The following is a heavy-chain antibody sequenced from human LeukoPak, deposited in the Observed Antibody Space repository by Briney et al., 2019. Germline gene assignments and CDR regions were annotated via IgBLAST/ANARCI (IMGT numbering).Heavy chain of an antibody. D-gene: IGHD5-18*01. V-gene: IGHV3-23*01. CDR2: ISGSGGST. CDR1: GFTFSSYA. CDR3: ATYRQIQVPFEF. Sequence: GGTLRLSCAASGFTFSSYAMSWVRQAPGKGLEWVSAISGSGGSTYYADSVKGRFTISRDNSRSTLSLQMDSLRAEDTATYYCATYRQIQVPFEFWGQGTLVTVSS. J-gene: IGHJ4*02.